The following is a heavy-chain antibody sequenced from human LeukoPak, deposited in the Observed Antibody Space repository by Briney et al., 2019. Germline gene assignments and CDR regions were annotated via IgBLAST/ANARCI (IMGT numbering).Heavy chain of an antibody. CDR2: ISWNSGSI. V-gene: IGHV3-9*01. CDR1: GFTFSSYA. D-gene: IGHD6-13*01. CDR3: AKDRPPWAAAGTSCDFDY. J-gene: IGHJ4*02. Sequence: GRSLRLSCAASGFTFSSYAMHWVRQAPGKGLEWVSGISWNSGSIGYADSVKGRFTISRDNAKNSLYLQMNSLRAEDTALYYCAKDRPPWAAAGTSCDFDYWGQGTLVTVSS.